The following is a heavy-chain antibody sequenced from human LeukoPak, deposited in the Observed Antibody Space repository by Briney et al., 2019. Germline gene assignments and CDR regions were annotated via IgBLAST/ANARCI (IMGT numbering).Heavy chain of an antibody. CDR3: ARLWAGYSSTFYY. Sequence: PSETLSLTCTVSGGSISSYYWSWIRQPPGKGLEWIGYIYYSGSTNYNPSLKSRVTISVDTSKNQFSLKLSSVTAADTAVYYCARLWAGYSSTFYYGGQGTLVTVSS. J-gene: IGHJ4*02. V-gene: IGHV4-59*08. CDR1: GGSISSYY. CDR2: IYYSGST. D-gene: IGHD6-13*01.